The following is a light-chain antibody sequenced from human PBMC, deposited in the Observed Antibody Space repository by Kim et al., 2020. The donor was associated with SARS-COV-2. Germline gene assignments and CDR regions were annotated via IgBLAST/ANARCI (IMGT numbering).Light chain of an antibody. V-gene: IGKV3-15*01. Sequence: AVSPGERATRSCRASQSVGSNLAWYQQKPGQAPRLFIYGASTRATGIPARSSGGGSGTEFTLTISSLQYEDFAVYYCQQYNNWVTFGGGTKVDIK. J-gene: IGKJ4*01. CDR1: QSVGSN. CDR2: GAS. CDR3: QQYNNWVT.